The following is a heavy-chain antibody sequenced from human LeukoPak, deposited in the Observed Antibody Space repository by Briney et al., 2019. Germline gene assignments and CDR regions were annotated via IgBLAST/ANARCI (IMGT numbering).Heavy chain of an antibody. Sequence: SETLSLTCTVSGGSIRSSSYYWGWIRQPPGKGLEWIGNIYYSGSTYYNPSLKSRVTASVDTSKNQFSLKLSSVTAADTAVYYCARHGGSPDWFDPWGQGTLVIVSS. CDR3: ARHGGSPDWFDP. CDR1: GGSIRSSSYY. V-gene: IGHV4-39*01. D-gene: IGHD6-19*01. CDR2: IYYSGST. J-gene: IGHJ5*02.